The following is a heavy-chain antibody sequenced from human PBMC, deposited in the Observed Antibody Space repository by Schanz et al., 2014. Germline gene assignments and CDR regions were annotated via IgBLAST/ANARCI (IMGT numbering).Heavy chain of an antibody. J-gene: IGHJ6*03. D-gene: IGHD2-2*02. CDR3: AGTYCSSTSCYTGYYYMDV. Sequence: QVQLVQSGAEVRKPGASVKVSCKASGYTFISYGISWVRQAPGQGLEWLGWISGSNGNTNYTQKFQGRVTNTADKSTSTAYMELTSLRSEDTAVYYCAGTYCSSTSCYTGYYYMDVWGKGTTVTVSS. CDR1: GYTFISYG. CDR2: ISGSNGNT. V-gene: IGHV1-18*01.